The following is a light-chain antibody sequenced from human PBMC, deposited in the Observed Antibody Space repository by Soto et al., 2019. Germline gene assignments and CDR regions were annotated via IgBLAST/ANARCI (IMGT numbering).Light chain of an antibody. CDR2: GAS. J-gene: IGKJ4*01. CDR3: QQYGRSKLN. Sequence: EIVLTQSPGTLSLSPGERATLSCRASPSVSSSYLAWYHQKPGKAPRLLIDGASSRATGIPDSFSGSGSGTDSTLTIISLQPEACPVSDYQQYGRSKLNLGGGNKVEIK. V-gene: IGKV3-20*01. CDR1: PSVSSSY.